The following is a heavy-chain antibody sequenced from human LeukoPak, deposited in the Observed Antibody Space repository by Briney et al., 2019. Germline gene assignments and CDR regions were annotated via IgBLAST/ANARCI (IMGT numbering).Heavy chain of an antibody. J-gene: IGHJ4*02. CDR3: AKDSIPLYGSGSYFDY. Sequence: GGSLRLSCAASGFTFNRYWMSWVRQAPGKGLEWVANIKQDGSEKYYVDSVKGRFTISRDNAKNSLYLQMNSLRAEDTALYYCAKDSIPLYGSGSYFDYWGQGTLVTVSS. CDR2: IKQDGSEK. V-gene: IGHV3-7*03. D-gene: IGHD3-10*01. CDR1: GFTFNRYW.